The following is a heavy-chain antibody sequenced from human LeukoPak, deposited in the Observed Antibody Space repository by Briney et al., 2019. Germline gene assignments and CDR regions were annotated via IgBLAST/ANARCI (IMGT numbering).Heavy chain of an antibody. CDR1: GGSISSGSYD. Sequence: KASQTLSLTCTVSGGSISSGSYDWSWIRQPAGKGLEWIGRIYTSGSTNYNPSLKSRVTISVDTSKNQFSLKLSSVTAADTAVYYCARDSGSVDTAMVHFDYWGQGTLVTVSS. V-gene: IGHV4-61*02. D-gene: IGHD5-18*01. CDR2: IYTSGST. J-gene: IGHJ4*02. CDR3: ARDSGSVDTAMVHFDY.